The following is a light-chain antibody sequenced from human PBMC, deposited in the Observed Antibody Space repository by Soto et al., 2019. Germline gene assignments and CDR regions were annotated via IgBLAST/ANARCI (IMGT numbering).Light chain of an antibody. CDR2: GAS. CDR1: QTASSSH. CDR3: HQYENRSVWP. V-gene: IGKV3-15*01. J-gene: IGKJ1*01. Sequence: GRSANLSCRAIQTASSSHLAWYQQTPGQAPRLLMYGASTRATAIPARFSGSGSGTEFTLNITIRQAEDIAVYYCHQYENRSVWPFGQGTKVDIK.